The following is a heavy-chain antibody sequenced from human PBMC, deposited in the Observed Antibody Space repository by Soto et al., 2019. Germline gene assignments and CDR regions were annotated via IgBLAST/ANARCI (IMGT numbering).Heavy chain of an antibody. V-gene: IGHV3-30-3*01. CDR1: GFTFSSYA. CDR2: ISYDGSNK. Sequence: GGSLRLSCAASGFTFSSYAMHWVRQAPGKGLEWVAVISYDGSNKYYADSVKGRFTISRDNSKNTLYLQMNSLRAEDTAVYYCASIGAVAARRGNWFDPWGQGXLVTVSS. J-gene: IGHJ5*02. D-gene: IGHD6-6*01. CDR3: ASIGAVAARRGNWFDP.